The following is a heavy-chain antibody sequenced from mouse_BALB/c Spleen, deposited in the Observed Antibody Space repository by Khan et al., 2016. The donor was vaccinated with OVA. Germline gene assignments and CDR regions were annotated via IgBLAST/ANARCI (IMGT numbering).Heavy chain of an antibody. CDR3: VRYRYRYLDY. CDR1: GSSLTDYG. V-gene: IGHV2-6-7*01. D-gene: IGHD2-14*01. Sequence: QVQLKQSGPGLVAPSQSLSITCTVSGSSLTDYGVNWVRQPPGKGLEWLGMIWGDGRTDYNSALKSRLSISKDNSKSQVFLKMNSLQTDDTARYHCVRYRYRYLDYWGQGTTLTVSS. J-gene: IGHJ2*01. CDR2: IWGDGRT.